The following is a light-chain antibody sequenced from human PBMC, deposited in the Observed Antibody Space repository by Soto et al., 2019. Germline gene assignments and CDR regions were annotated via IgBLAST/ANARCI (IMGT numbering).Light chain of an antibody. Sequence: QSALTQPPSASGSLGQSVTISCTGTSSDIGGYKYVSWYQQHPGKAPKLIIYEVIRRPSGVPDRFSGSKSGNTASLTVSGLQAEDEADYYCSSSAGTNYLGVFGTGTKLTVL. CDR3: SSSAGTNYLGV. CDR2: EVI. J-gene: IGLJ1*01. V-gene: IGLV2-8*01. CDR1: SSDIGGYKY.